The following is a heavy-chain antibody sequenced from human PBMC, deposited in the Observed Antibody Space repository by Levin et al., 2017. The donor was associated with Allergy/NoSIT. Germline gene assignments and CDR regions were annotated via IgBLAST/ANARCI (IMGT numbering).Heavy chain of an antibody. CDR1: GFTFSSYG. Sequence: GESLKISCAASGFTFSSYGMHWVRQGPGKGLEWVAVIWYDGTNKYYADSVRGRFTISRDNSKNTLSLQMNSLRAEDTAVYYCARDQLMATTNDAFDIWGQGTMDTVSS. V-gene: IGHV3-33*01. CDR3: ARDQLMATTNDAFDI. J-gene: IGHJ3*02. D-gene: IGHD2-8*01. CDR2: IWYDGTNK.